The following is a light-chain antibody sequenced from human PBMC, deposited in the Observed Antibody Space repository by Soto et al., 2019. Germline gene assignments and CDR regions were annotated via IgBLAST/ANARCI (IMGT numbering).Light chain of an antibody. CDR1: SSDVGGYNR. CDR2: EVN. Sequence: QSALTQPPSVSGSPGQSVTISCTGTSSDVGGYNRVSWYQQPPGTAPKLIIYEVNNRPSGGPDRFSGSNSGNTASLTISGLQAEDEADYYCSSYTSSSTYVFGTGTKVTVL. CDR3: SSYTSSSTYV. V-gene: IGLV2-18*02. J-gene: IGLJ1*01.